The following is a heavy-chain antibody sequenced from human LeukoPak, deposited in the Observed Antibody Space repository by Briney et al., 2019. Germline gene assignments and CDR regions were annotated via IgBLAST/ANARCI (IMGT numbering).Heavy chain of an antibody. V-gene: IGHV3-20*04. CDR2: INWNGGST. CDR3: ARGNMDYGSGSSLPLYYYYYYMDV. J-gene: IGHJ6*03. Sequence: GGSLRLSCAASGFTFDDYGMSWVRQAPGKGLEWVSGINWNGGSTGYADSVKGRFTISRDNAKNSLDLQMNSLRAEDTALYYCARGNMDYGSGSSLPLYYYYYYMDVWGKGTTVTISS. D-gene: IGHD3-10*01. CDR1: GFTFDDYG.